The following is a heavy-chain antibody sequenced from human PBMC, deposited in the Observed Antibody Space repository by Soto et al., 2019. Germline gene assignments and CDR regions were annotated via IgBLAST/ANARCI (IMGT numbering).Heavy chain of an antibody. V-gene: IGHV3-21*01. Sequence: GGSLRLSCAASGFTFSSYSMNWVRQAPGKGLEWVSSISSSSSYIYYADSVKGRFTISRDNAKNSLYLQMNSLRAEDTAVYYCARDLIKHTYYYYYYMDVWGKGTTVTVSS. CDR3: ARDLIKHTYYYYYYMDV. CDR1: GFTFSSYS. D-gene: IGHD3-22*01. CDR2: ISSSSSYI. J-gene: IGHJ6*03.